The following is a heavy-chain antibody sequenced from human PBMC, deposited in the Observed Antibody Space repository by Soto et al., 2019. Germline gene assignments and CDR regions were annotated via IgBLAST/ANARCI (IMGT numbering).Heavy chain of an antibody. V-gene: IGHV3-23*01. CDR3: VKRQGNPSGAFDL. Sequence: EVQLLEPGGGLVQPGGSLRLSCVASGFTLSTYAMSWVRQAPGKGLEWVSGITGSGGSTYYGDSVKGRFTISRDNSKSTLSLHMSSLRAEDTAVYYCVKRQGNPSGAFDLWGQGTMVTVSS. J-gene: IGHJ3*01. CDR1: GFTLSTYA. D-gene: IGHD4-4*01. CDR2: ITGSGGST.